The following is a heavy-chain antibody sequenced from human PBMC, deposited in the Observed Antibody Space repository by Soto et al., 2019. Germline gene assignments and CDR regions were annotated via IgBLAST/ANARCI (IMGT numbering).Heavy chain of an antibody. V-gene: IGHV4-59*13. CDR3: AREKRYCSGGSCYSDGMDV. CDR2: IYYSGST. D-gene: IGHD2-15*01. Sequence: SETLSITCTVSGGSISTYHWSWIRQPPGKGLEWIGYIYYSGSTNYNPSLKSRVTISVDTSKNQVSLKLSSVTAADTAMYYCAREKRYCSGGSCYSDGMDVWGQGTTVTVSS. CDR1: GGSISTYH. J-gene: IGHJ6*02.